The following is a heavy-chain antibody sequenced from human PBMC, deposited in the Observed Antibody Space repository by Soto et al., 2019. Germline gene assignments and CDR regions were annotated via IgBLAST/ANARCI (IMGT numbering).Heavy chain of an antibody. V-gene: IGHV1-69*13. J-gene: IGHJ4*02. Sequence: GASVKVSCKASGGTFSSYAISWVRQAPGQGLEWMGGIIPIFGTANYAQKFQGRVTITADESTSTAYMELSSLRSEDTAVYYCARGDLLWFGESPRLSILDYWGQGTLVTVSS. CDR2: IIPIFGTA. D-gene: IGHD3-10*01. CDR1: GGTFSSYA. CDR3: ARGDLLWFGESPRLSILDY.